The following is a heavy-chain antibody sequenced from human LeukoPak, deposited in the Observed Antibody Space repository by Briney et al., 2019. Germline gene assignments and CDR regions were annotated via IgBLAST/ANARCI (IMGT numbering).Heavy chain of an antibody. V-gene: IGHV3-48*03. D-gene: IGHD3-16*01. Sequence: GGSLRLSCAASGFTFSSYEMNWVRQAPGKGLEWVSYISSSGSTIYYADSVKGRFTISRDNAKNSLYLQMNSLRAEGTAVYYCARDREGMGDYVWGNFDYWGQGTLVTVSS. CDR2: ISSSGSTI. CDR1: GFTFSSYE. CDR3: ARDREGMGDYVWGNFDY. J-gene: IGHJ4*02.